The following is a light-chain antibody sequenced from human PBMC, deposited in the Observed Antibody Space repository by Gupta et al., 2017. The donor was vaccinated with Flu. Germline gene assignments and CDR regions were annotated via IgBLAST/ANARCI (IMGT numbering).Light chain of an antibody. CDR1: QTLSSGY. J-gene: IGKJ1*01. Sequence: GTLSLSPGERVTLSCRASQTLSSGYLAWYQQKPGQSPRLLIYGASSRATGIPDRFRGSGSGTDFTLTISRLEPEDFAVYYCQQYDLSPQTFGQGTKVEVK. CDR3: QQYDLSPQT. CDR2: GAS. V-gene: IGKV3-20*01.